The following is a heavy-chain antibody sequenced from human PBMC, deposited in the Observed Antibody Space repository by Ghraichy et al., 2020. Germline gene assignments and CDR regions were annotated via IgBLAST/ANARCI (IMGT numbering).Heavy chain of an antibody. Sequence: SLNISCAASGFTFDDYAMHWVRQAPGKGLEWVSGISWNSGSIGYADSVKGRFTISRDNAKNSLYLQMNSLRAEDTALYYCAKDVLSGYSYGYPDYWGQGTLVTVSS. CDR2: ISWNSGSI. D-gene: IGHD5-18*01. CDR1: GFTFDDYA. V-gene: IGHV3-9*01. CDR3: AKDVLSGYSYGYPDY. J-gene: IGHJ4*02.